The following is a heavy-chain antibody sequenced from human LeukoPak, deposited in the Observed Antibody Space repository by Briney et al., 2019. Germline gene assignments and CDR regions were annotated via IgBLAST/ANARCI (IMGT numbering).Heavy chain of an antibody. CDR1: GGSISSYY. CDR3: ARLYGGGSSGWFDP. V-gene: IGHV4-59*08. D-gene: IGHD2-15*01. J-gene: IGHJ5*02. CDR2: IYYSGST. Sequence: PSETLSLTCTVSGGSISSYYWSWIRQPPGKGLEWIGYIYYSGSTNYNPSLKSRVTISVDTSKNQFSLKLSSVTAADTAVYYCARLYGGGSSGWFDPWGQGTLVTVSS.